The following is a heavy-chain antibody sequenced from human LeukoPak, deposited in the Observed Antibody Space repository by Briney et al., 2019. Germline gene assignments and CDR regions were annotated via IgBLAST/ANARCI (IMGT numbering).Heavy chain of an antibody. CDR2: IYYSGST. J-gene: IGHJ4*02. D-gene: IGHD3-3*01. V-gene: IGHV4-61*05. CDR1: GGSISSSSYY. Sequence: SETLSLTCTVSGGSISSSSYYWGWIRQPPGKGLEWIGYIYYSGSTNYNPSLKSRVTISVDTSKNQFSLKLSSVTAADTAVYYCARHRITIFGVVTLYFDYWGQGTLVTVSS. CDR3: ARHRITIFGVVTLYFDY.